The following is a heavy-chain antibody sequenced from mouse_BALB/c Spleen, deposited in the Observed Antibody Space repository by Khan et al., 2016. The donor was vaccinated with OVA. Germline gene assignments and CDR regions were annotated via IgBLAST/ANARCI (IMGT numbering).Heavy chain of an antibody. Sequence: VQLQESGPGLVAPSQSLSITCTVSGFSLTSYGVHWGRQPPGKGLEWLGVIWTGGSTNYNSALRSRLTINKDNSKSQVFLKMNNLQTDDTVMYCCARDLGSSHWYFDVWGAGTTVTVSS. V-gene: IGHV2-9*02. D-gene: IGHD1-1*01. CDR2: IWTGGST. CDR1: GFSLTSYG. J-gene: IGHJ1*01. CDR3: ARDLGSSHWYFDV.